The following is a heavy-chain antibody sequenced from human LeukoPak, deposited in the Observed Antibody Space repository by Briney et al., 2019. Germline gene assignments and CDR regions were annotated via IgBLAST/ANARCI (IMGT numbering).Heavy chain of an antibody. V-gene: IGHV3-20*04. Sequence: PGGSLRLSCAASGFTFDDYGMSWVRQAPGKGLEWVSGINWNGGSTGYADSVKGRFTISRDNAKNSLYLQMNSLRAEDTALYYCARDPDSSSWQGYAFDIWGQGTMVTVSS. D-gene: IGHD6-13*01. CDR3: ARDPDSSSWQGYAFDI. CDR2: INWNGGST. CDR1: GFTFDDYG. J-gene: IGHJ3*02.